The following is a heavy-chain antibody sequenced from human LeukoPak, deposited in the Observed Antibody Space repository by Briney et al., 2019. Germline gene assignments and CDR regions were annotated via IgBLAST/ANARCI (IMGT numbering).Heavy chain of an antibody. V-gene: IGHV1-8*01. CDR1: GYTFTSYD. J-gene: IGHJ5*02. D-gene: IGHD3-3*01. CDR2: MNPNSGNT. CDR3: ARGGATIFGVVIIPVCWFDP. Sequence: ASVKVSCKASGYTFTSYDINWVRQATGQGLERMGWMNPNSGNTGYAQKFQGRVTMTRNTSISTAYMELSSLRSEDTAVYYCARGGATIFGVVIIPVCWFDPWGQGTLVTVSS.